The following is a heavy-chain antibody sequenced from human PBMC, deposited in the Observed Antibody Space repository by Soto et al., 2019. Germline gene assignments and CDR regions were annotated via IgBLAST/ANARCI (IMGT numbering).Heavy chain of an antibody. V-gene: IGHV1-18*01. CDR2: ISAYKGNT. CDR3: TTDRGIMITFGGEPFDY. Sequence: ASVKVSCKASGYTFTSYGISWVRQAPGQGLEWMGWISAYKGNTNYAQKLQGRVTMTTDTSTSTAYMELRSLRSDDTAVYYCTTDRGIMITFGGEPFDYWGQGTLVTAPQ. CDR1: GYTFTSYG. D-gene: IGHD3-16*01. J-gene: IGHJ4*02.